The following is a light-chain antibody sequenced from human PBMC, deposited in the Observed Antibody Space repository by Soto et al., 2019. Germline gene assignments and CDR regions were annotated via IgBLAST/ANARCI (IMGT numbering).Light chain of an antibody. V-gene: IGKV3-20*01. J-gene: IGKJ4*01. CDR1: QSVSSNF. CDR3: QQYDTSPLT. CDR2: GAS. Sequence: EIVLTQPPGTLSLSPGERATLSCRASQSVSSNFLAWYQQKPGQAPRLLIYGASSRATGIPDRFSGSGSGTDFTLTISRLEPEDFAVYYCQQYDTSPLTFGGGTKVDIK.